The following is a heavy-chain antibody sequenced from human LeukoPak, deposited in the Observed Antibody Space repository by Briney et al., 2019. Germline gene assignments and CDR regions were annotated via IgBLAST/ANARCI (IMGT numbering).Heavy chain of an antibody. Sequence: PSETLSLTCTVSGGSISSSSYYWSWIRQPPGTGLEWIGEINHSGSTNYNPSLKSRVTISVDTSKNQFSLKLSSVTAADTAVYYCAGKLRFLGRVLDYWGQGTLVTVSS. J-gene: IGHJ4*02. CDR3: AGKLRFLGRVLDY. V-gene: IGHV4-39*07. CDR2: INHSGST. CDR1: GGSISSSSYY. D-gene: IGHD3-3*01.